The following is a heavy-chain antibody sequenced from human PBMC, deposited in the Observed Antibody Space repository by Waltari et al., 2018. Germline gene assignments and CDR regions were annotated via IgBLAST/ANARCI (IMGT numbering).Heavy chain of an antibody. V-gene: IGHV4-39*01. CDR1: GGSISRNNYY. D-gene: IGHD6-13*01. J-gene: IGHJ6*02. CDR2: IYYSGST. CDR3: ARHSAYAGTGYYYGMDV. Sequence: QLQLQESGPGLVKPSETLSLTCAVSGGSISRNNYYWYWIRQPPGKGLEWIGSIYYSGSTYYNPSLKSRVTISVDTSKNHFSLKLGSVTAADTSLYYCARHSAYAGTGYYYGMDVWGQGTTVTVSS.